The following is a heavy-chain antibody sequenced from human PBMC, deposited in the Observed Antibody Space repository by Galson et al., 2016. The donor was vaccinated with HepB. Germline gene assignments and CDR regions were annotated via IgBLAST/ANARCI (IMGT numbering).Heavy chain of an antibody. CDR3: SSLNRLGFCTGGSCYSGRAFDY. D-gene: IGHD2-15*01. J-gene: IGHJ4*02. V-gene: IGHV4-59*01. CDR1: GGSISNYY. CDR2: IYYSGST. Sequence: SETLSLTCTVSGGSISNYYWSRIRQPPGKGLEWIGYIYYSGSTNYNPSLKSRVTMAVDTSKNQFSLKLSSVTAADTAVYYCSSLNRLGFCTGGSCYSGRAFDYWGQGTLVTVSS.